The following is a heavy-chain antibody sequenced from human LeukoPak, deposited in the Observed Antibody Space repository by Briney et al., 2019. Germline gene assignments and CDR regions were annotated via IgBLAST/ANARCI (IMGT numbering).Heavy chain of an antibody. J-gene: IGHJ6*03. V-gene: IGHV3-23*01. CDR2: ISGRGYST. CDR1: GCTFSSYA. D-gene: IGHD1-1*01. CDR3: AKNDVSYSYYMDV. Sequence: PGGSLRLSCAASGCTFSSYAMSWVRQPPGKGLEWASGISGRGYSTYYADSGKGRFTISRDNPRKTVYLQMISQRAEDKAVYFCAKNDVSYSYYMDVWGKGTPVTVSS.